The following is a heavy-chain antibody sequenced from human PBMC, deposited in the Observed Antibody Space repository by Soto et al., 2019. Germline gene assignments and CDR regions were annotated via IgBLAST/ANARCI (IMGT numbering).Heavy chain of an antibody. CDR1: GFSFTHYT. V-gene: IGHV3-21*06. CDR2: ISSSGVYI. Sequence: LRLSCAASGFSFTHYTMNWVRQAPGKGLEWVSAISSSGVYIYYADSVQGRFTISRDNARNSLYLQMDSLGAEDTAVYYCARANYDFWSGSSNYFGMDVWGQGTTVTVSS. J-gene: IGHJ6*02. D-gene: IGHD3-3*01. CDR3: ARANYDFWSGSSNYFGMDV.